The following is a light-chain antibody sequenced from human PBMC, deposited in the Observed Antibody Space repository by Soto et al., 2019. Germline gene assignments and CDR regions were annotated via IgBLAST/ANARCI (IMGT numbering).Light chain of an antibody. CDR2: DAS. V-gene: IGKV3D-20*02. CDR1: QSVTNNY. CDR3: QHRSNWPLT. Sequence: EIVLTQSPGTLSLSPGERATLSCRASQSVTNNYLAWFQQKPGQAPRLLMYDASTRATSIPARFGGRGSGTDFTLTISSLEPEDFAVYYCQHRSNWPLTFGGGTKVDI. J-gene: IGKJ4*01.